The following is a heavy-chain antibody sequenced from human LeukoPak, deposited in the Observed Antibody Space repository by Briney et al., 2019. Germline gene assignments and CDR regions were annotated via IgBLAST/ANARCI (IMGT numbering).Heavy chain of an antibody. Sequence: GASVKVSCKASGYTFTGYYMHWVRQAPGQGLEWIGWINPNSGGTNYAQKFQGRVTMTRDTSISTAYMELSRLRSDDTAVYYCARELTAVAGTLGGYWGQGTLVTVSS. D-gene: IGHD6-19*01. J-gene: IGHJ4*02. CDR2: INPNSGGT. CDR1: GYTFTGYY. V-gene: IGHV1-2*02. CDR3: ARELTAVAGTLGGY.